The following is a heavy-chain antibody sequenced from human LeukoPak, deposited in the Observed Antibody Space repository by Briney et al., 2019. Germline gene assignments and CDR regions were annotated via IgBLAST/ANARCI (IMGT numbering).Heavy chain of an antibody. V-gene: IGHV3-48*01. D-gene: IGHD6-19*01. CDR2: ISPSSSTI. J-gene: IGHJ4*02. CDR1: GFTFSSYG. Sequence: PGGSLRLSCAASGFTFSSYGMNWVRQAPGKGLEWVSYISPSSSTIYYADSGKGRFTISRDNAKNSLYLQMNSLRAEDTAVYYCARVHTPFGSGCTAAYWGQGTLVTVSS. CDR3: ARVHTPFGSGCTAAY.